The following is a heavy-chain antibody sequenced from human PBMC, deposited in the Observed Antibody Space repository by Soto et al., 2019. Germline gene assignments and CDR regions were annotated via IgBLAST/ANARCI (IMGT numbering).Heavy chain of an antibody. CDR3: TGEVGSGF. D-gene: IGHD3-9*01. V-gene: IGHV3-30*03. CDR1: GFTVSTYG. CDR2: ISRDGGTK. J-gene: IGHJ4*02. Sequence: QVQLVESGGGVVQPGRSLRLSCAVSGFTVSTYGMHWVRQAPGKGLEWVAVISRDGGTKYYADSVKGRFTIYRDNSREKTFLEINGLRGDGMGGYYLTGEVGSGFWGQGTMVTVSS.